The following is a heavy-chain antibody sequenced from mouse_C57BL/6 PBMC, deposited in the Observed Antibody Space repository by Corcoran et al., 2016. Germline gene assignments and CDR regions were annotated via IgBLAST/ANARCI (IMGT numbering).Heavy chain of an antibody. V-gene: IGHV8-12*01. J-gene: IGHJ1*03. D-gene: IGHD2-1*01. CDR2: IYWDDDK. Sequence: QVTLKESGPGILQSSQTLSLTCSFSGFSLSTSGMGVSWIRQPSGKGLEWLAHIYWDDDKRYNPSLKSRLTISKDTSRNQVFLKITSVDTADTATYYCARREGYYGNYVGYFDVWGTGTTVTVSS. CDR3: ARREGYYGNYVGYFDV. CDR1: GFSLSTSGMG.